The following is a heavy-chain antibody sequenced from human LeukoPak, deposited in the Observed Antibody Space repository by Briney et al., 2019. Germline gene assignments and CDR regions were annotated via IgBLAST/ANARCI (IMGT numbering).Heavy chain of an antibody. Sequence: GGSLRLSCGASGFTFSNYAMSWVRQAPGKGLEWVSTSSGNGGSTYYGDSVKGRFTISRDNAKNTLYLQMNSLRAEDTAVYYCASRGGYSYGYGYWGQGTLVAVSS. CDR1: GFTFSNYA. D-gene: IGHD5-18*01. CDR2: SSGNGGST. V-gene: IGHV3-23*01. CDR3: ASRGGYSYGYGY. J-gene: IGHJ4*02.